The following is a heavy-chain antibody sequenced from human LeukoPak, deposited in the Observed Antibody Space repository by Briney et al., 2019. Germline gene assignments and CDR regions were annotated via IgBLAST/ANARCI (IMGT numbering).Heavy chain of an antibody. CDR2: IYYSRST. D-gene: IGHD1-26*01. CDR3: ARDYRGSFDP. Sequence: SETLSLTCAVYGGSFSGYYWSWIRQPPGKGLEWIGYIYYSRSTNYNSSLKSRVTISVDTSKNQFSLKLSSVTAADTAVYYCARDYRGSFDPWGQGTLVTVSS. CDR1: GGSFSGYY. V-gene: IGHV4-59*01. J-gene: IGHJ5*02.